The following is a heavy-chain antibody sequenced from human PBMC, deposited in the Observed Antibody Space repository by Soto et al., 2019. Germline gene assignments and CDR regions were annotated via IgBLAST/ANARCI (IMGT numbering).Heavy chain of an antibody. CDR1: GYTFTSYY. Sequence: ASVTVSCEASGYTFTSYYMNWVRPAPGQGVGWLGIIKPSGGDTTYAQRCLGRVTMTRDNSKNTLYLQMNSLRAEDTAVYYCARGSVIFGVVIDFDYWGQGTLVTVSS. CDR3: ARGSVIFGVVIDFDY. J-gene: IGHJ4*02. CDR2: IKPSGGDT. D-gene: IGHD3-3*01. V-gene: IGHV1-46*01.